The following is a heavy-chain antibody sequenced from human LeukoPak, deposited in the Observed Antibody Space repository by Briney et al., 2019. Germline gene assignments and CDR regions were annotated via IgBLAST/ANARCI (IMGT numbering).Heavy chain of an antibody. CDR1: GGSISSGDYY. J-gene: IGHJ3*02. D-gene: IGHD3-22*01. V-gene: IGHV4-30-4*01. Sequence: SQTLSLTCTVSGGSISSGDYYWNWIRQPPGKGLEWIGYIYYSGNTYYHPSLKSRITISIDTSKNQFSLKLSSVTAADTAVYYCAREGYDSSGYYLDAFDIWGQGTMVTVSS. CDR3: AREGYDSSGYYLDAFDI. CDR2: IYYSGNT.